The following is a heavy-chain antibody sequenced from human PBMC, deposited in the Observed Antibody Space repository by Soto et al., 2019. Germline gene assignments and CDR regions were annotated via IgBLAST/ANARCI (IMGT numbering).Heavy chain of an antibody. CDR3: ARDLRDIVVVPGAFDI. CDR1: GYTFTSYA. CDR2: INAGNGNT. J-gene: IGHJ3*02. Sequence: QVQLVQSGAEVKKPGASVKVSCKASGYTFTSYAMHWVRQAPGQRLEWMGWINAGNGNTKYSQKFQGRVTITRDTSASTAYMELSSLRSEDTPVYYCARDLRDIVVVPGAFDIWGQGTMVTVSS. V-gene: IGHV1-3*01. D-gene: IGHD2-2*01.